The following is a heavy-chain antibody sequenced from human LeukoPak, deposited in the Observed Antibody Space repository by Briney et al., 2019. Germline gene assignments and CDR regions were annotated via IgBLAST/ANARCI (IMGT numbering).Heavy chain of an antibody. CDR2: IKQDGSEK. CDR3: AKGPLIEVAGTTWDN. CDR1: GFTFSSYW. J-gene: IGHJ4*02. Sequence: GGSLRLSCAASGFTFSSYWMSWVRQAPGKGLEWVANIKQDGSEKYYVDSVKGRFTISRDNAKNSLYLQMNSLRAEDSAVYYCAKGPLIEVAGTTWDNWGQGTLVTVSS. V-gene: IGHV3-7*03. D-gene: IGHD6-19*01.